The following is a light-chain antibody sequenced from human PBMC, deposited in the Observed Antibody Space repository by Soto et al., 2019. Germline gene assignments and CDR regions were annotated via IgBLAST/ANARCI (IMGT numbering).Light chain of an antibody. CDR1: QDIGYS. CDR3: QQGNSFPLT. J-gene: IGKJ4*01. V-gene: IGKV1-12*01. CDR2: TAS. Sequence: DIQMTQSPSSVSASVGDRVTITCRASQDIGYSLAWFQQKPGEAPRLLIYTASSLYSGVPSRFSGSGSGTDFTLTISSLQPEDFATYYCQQGNSFPLTFGGGTKVEIK.